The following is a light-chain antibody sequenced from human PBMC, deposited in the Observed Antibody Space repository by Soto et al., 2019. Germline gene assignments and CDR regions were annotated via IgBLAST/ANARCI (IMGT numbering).Light chain of an antibody. CDR3: QQSYSTPQT. Sequence: DIQMIIYPCALAASVGHRVTITGRASQSISSYLNWYQQKPGKAPKLLIYAASSLQSGVASRFSGSGSGTDFTLTISSLQPEDFATYYCQQSYSTPQTFGQGTKV. J-gene: IGKJ1*01. V-gene: IGKV1-39*01. CDR1: QSISSY. CDR2: AAS.